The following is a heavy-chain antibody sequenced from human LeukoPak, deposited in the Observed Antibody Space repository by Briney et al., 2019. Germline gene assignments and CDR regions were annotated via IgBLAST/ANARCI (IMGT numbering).Heavy chain of an antibody. CDR1: GFIFSSYS. CDR2: ISSSSSTI. Sequence: GGSLRLSCAASGFIFSSYSMNWVRQAPGKGLGWVSYISSSSSTIYYADSVKGRFTISRDNAKNSLYLQMNSLRAEDTAVYYCARRGGSGSYYNGFDYWGQGTLVTVSS. J-gene: IGHJ4*02. D-gene: IGHD3-10*01. V-gene: IGHV3-48*01. CDR3: ARRGGSGSYYNGFDY.